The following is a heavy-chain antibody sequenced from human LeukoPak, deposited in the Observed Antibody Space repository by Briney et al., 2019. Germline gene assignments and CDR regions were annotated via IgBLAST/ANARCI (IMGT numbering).Heavy chain of an antibody. J-gene: IGHJ5*02. Sequence: ASVKVSCKASGYTFRSYDINWVRQATGQGLEWMGWMNPNSGNTGYAQKFQGRVTMTRNTSISTAYMELSSLRSEDTAVYYCARSWSWNNWFDPWGQGTLVTVSS. V-gene: IGHV1-8*01. CDR1: GYTFRSYD. CDR2: MNPNSGNT. D-gene: IGHD2-8*02. CDR3: ARSWSWNNWFDP.